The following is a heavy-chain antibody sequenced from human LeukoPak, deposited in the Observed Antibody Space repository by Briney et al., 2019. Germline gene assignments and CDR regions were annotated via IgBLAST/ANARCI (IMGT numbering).Heavy chain of an antibody. D-gene: IGHD3-22*01. V-gene: IGHV1-69*04. CDR3: AATPRGYYDSSADQGNSI. CDR1: GGTFSSYA. Sequence: GASVKVSCKASGGTFSSYAISWVRQAPGQGLEWMGRIIPILGIANYAQKFQGRVTITADKSTSTAYMELSSLRSEDTAVYYCAATPRGYYDSSADQGNSIWGQGTMVTVSS. J-gene: IGHJ3*02. CDR2: IIPILGIA.